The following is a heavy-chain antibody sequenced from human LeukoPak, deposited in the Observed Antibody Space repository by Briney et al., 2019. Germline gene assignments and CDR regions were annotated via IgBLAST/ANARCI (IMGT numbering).Heavy chain of an antibody. J-gene: IGHJ4*02. CDR2: ISGSGGST. CDR1: GVTFSSYA. CDR3: ATGGAYSYGGDYFDY. Sequence: GGSLRLSCAASGVTFSSYAMSWVRQAPGKGLEWVSAISGSGGSTYYADSVKGRFTISRDNSKNTLYLQMNSLRAEDTAVYYCATGGAYSYGGDYFDYWGQGTLVTVSS. V-gene: IGHV3-23*01. D-gene: IGHD5-18*01.